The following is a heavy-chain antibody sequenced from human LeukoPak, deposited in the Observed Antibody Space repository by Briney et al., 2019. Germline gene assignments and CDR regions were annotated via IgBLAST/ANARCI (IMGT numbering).Heavy chain of an antibody. CDR1: GFTFSSYS. CDR2: ISSSSSTI. CDR3: ARGVVVTAMDFYYFDY. J-gene: IGHJ4*02. Sequence: GGSLRLSCAASGFTFSSYSINWVRQAPGKGLEWVSYISSSSSTIYYADSVKGRFTISRDNAKNSLYLQMNRLRAEDTAVYYRARGVVVTAMDFYYFDYWGQGTLVTVSS. V-gene: IGHV3-48*01. D-gene: IGHD2-21*02.